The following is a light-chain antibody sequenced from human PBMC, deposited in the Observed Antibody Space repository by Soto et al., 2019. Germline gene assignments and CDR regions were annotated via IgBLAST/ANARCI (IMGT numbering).Light chain of an antibody. CDR2: GAS. Sequence: IVLTQSPGTLSLSPGERATLSCRASENVATNYLAWYQQKPGQAPRLLIYGASTRATGIPARFSGSGSGTEFTLTISSLQSEDFAVYYCQQYNNWPPITFGQGTRLEIK. CDR1: ENVATNY. V-gene: IGKV3-15*01. J-gene: IGKJ5*01. CDR3: QQYNNWPPIT.